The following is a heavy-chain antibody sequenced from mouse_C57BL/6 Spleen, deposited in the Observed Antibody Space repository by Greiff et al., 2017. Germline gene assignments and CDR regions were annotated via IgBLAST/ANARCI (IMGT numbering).Heavy chain of an antibody. CDR3: ARGDYLYYYAMDY. D-gene: IGHD1-1*01. J-gene: IGHJ4*01. CDR1: GYAFSSSW. V-gene: IGHV1-82*01. Sequence: QVQLQQSGPELVKPGASVKISCKASGYAFSSSWMNWVKQRPGKGLEWIGRIYPGDGDTNYNGKFKGKATLTADKSSSTAYMQLSSLTSEDSAVYFCARGDYLYYYAMDYWGQGTSVTVSS. CDR2: IYPGDGDT.